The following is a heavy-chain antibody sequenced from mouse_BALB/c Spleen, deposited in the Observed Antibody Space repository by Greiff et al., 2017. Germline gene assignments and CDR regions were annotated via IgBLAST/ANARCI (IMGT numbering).Heavy chain of an antibody. V-gene: IGHV1-15*01. CDR3: TRYGNFPFAY. J-gene: IGHJ3*01. D-gene: IGHD2-1*01. CDR1: GYTFTDYE. Sequence: SGAELVRPGASVTLSCKASGYTFTDYEMHWVKQTPVHGLEWIGAIDPETGGTAYNQKFKGKATLTADKSSSTAYMELRSLTSEDSAVYYCTRYGNFPFAYWGQGTLVTVSA. CDR2: IDPETGGT.